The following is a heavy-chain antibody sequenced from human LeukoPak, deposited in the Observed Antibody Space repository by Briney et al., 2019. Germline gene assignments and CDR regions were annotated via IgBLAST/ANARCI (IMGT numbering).Heavy chain of an antibody. D-gene: IGHD6-13*01. V-gene: IGHV3-21*01. CDR3: AREGIAGPKDV. CDR2: ITSSSNHI. CDR1: GFIFSSYS. Sequence: KPGGSLRLSCAASGFIFSSYSMNWVRQAPGKGLEWVSSITSSSNHINYADSVKGRFTISRDNAKNSLYLQMNSLIVEDTALYYCAREGIAGPKDVWGKGTTVTVSS. J-gene: IGHJ6*04.